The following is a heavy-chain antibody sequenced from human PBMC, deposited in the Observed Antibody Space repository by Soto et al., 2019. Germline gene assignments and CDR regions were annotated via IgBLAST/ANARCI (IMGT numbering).Heavy chain of an antibody. V-gene: IGHV1-69*01. Sequence: QVQLVQSGAEVKKPGSSVKVSCKASGGTFSSYAISWVRQAPGQGLEWMGGIIPIFGTANYAQKFQGRVTITADESTSTAYMELSSLRSEDRAVYYCARGGPPITIFGVVILPGMDVWGQGTTVTVSS. CDR2: IIPIFGTA. CDR3: ARGGPPITIFGVVILPGMDV. J-gene: IGHJ6*02. D-gene: IGHD3-3*01. CDR1: GGTFSSYA.